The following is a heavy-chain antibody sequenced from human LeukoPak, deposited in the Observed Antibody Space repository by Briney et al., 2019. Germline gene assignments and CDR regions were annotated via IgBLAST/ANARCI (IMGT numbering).Heavy chain of an antibody. CDR1: GFTFDDYG. J-gene: IGHJ4*02. D-gene: IGHD2/OR15-2a*01. Sequence: GGSLRLSCAASGFTFDDYGMSWVRQAPGKGLEWVSGINWNGGSTGYADSVKGRFTISRDNAKNSLYLQMNSLRAEDTALYYCARGSTSSIGYYFDYWGQGTLVTASS. CDR3: ARGSTSSIGYYFDY. CDR2: INWNGGST. V-gene: IGHV3-20*04.